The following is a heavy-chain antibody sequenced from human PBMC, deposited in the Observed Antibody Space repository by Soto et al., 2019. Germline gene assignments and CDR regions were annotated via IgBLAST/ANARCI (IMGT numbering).Heavy chain of an antibody. CDR2: IIPIFGTA. CDR3: ARGHPGLGSSSLAYYYYGMDV. J-gene: IGHJ6*02. D-gene: IGHD6-6*01. CDR1: GGTFSSYA. V-gene: IGHV1-69*13. Sequence: ASVKVSCKASGGTFSSYAISWVRQAPGRGLEWMGGIIPIFGTANYAQKFQGRVTITADESTSTAYMELSSLRSEDTAVYYCARGHPGLGSSSLAYYYYGMDVWGQGTTVTVSS.